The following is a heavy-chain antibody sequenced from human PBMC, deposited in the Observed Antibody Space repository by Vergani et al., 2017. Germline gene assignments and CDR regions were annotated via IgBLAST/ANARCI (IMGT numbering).Heavy chain of an antibody. CDR3: ARYRSHTTRRYSYDVFDY. CDR1: GYTFTGYY. CDR2: INPNSGGT. V-gene: IGHV1-2*02. D-gene: IGHD5-18*01. J-gene: IGHJ4*02. Sequence: QVQLVQSGAEVKKPGASVKVSCKASGYTFTGYYMHWVRQAPGQGLEWMGWINPNSGGTNYAQKFQGRVTMTRDTSISPAYMELSRLRSDDTAVYYCARYRSHTTRRYSYDVFDYWGQGTLVTVSS.